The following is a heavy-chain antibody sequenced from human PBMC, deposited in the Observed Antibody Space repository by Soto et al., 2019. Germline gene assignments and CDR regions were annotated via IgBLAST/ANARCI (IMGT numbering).Heavy chain of an antibody. CDR3: ASAAVTGTAGLDF. J-gene: IGHJ4*02. V-gene: IGHV1-2*02. CDR1: GYTFRGFY. CDR2: INPNSGGT. D-gene: IGHD6-19*01. Sequence: PSVKVSCKASGYTFRGFYMPCVRQAPGQGLEWMGWINPNSGGTKSAEKFQGRVTMTRDTSISTAYMELSRLTSDDTAVYYCASAAVTGTAGLDFWGQGTQVTVSS.